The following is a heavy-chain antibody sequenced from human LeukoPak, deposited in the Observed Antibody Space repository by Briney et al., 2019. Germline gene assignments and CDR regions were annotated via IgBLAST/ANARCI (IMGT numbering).Heavy chain of an antibody. Sequence: GGSLRLSCAASGFTFSSYAMHWVRQAPGKGLEWVSYISSSSSTIYYADSVKGRFTISRDNAKNSLCLQMNSLRAEDTAVYYCARVLRYCSGGNCYSGGLGYMDVWGKGTTVTVSS. D-gene: IGHD2-15*01. V-gene: IGHV3-48*04. CDR1: GFTFSSYA. CDR3: ARVLRYCSGGNCYSGGLGYMDV. J-gene: IGHJ6*03. CDR2: ISSSSSTI.